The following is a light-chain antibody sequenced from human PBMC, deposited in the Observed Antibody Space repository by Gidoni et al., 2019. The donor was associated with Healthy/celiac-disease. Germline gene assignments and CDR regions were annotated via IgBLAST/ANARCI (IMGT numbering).Light chain of an antibody. CDR2: GAS. Sequence: ELVMTQSPATLSVSPGERATLSCRASQSVSSNLACYQQKPGQAPRLLIYGASTRATGIPARFSGSGSGTEFTLTISSLQSEDFAVYYCQQYNNWPPLVTFGGGTKVEIK. J-gene: IGKJ4*01. CDR3: QQYNNWPPLVT. CDR1: QSVSSN. V-gene: IGKV3-15*01.